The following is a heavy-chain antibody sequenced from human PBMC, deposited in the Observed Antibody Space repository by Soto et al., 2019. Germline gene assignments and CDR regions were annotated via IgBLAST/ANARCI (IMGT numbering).Heavy chain of an antibody. CDR2: ISSSGSTI. CDR1: GFTFSSYE. D-gene: IGHD1-7*01. J-gene: IGHJ4*02. CDR3: ARYNWNYESYYFDY. V-gene: IGHV3-48*03. Sequence: EVQLVESGGGLVQPGGSLRLSCEASGFTFSSYEMNWVRQAPGKGLEWVSYISSSGSTIYYADSVKGRFTISRDNAKNSLYLQMNSLRAEDTAVYYCARYNWNYESYYFDYWGQGTLVTVSS.